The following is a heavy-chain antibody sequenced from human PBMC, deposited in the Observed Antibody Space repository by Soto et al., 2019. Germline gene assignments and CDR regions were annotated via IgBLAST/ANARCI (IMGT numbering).Heavy chain of an antibody. V-gene: IGHV3-9*01. CDR3: AKDGGFGEFHLGY. CDR1: GFTFDDYA. D-gene: IGHD3-10*01. CDR2: ISWNSGSI. Sequence: EVQLVESGGGLVQPGRSLRLSCAASGFTFDDYAMHWVRQAPGKGLEWVSGISWNSGSIGYADSVKGRFTISRDNAKNSLYLQMNSLRAEDTALYYCAKDGGFGEFHLGYWGQGTLVTVSS. J-gene: IGHJ4*02.